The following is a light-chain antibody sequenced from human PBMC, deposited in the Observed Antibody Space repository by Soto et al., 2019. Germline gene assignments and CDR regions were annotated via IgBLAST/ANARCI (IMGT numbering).Light chain of an antibody. V-gene: IGKV1-39*01. CDR1: QSIRNY. CDR2: VAS. CDR3: QQSYSSPYT. Sequence: DIQMTQSPSSLSASVGDRVTITCRASQSIRNYVNWYQQKPGKAPKFLIYVASTLQIGVPSRFSGSGYGTDFTLTISSLQPEDFATYYCQQSYSSPYTFGPGTKPEIQ. J-gene: IGKJ2*01.